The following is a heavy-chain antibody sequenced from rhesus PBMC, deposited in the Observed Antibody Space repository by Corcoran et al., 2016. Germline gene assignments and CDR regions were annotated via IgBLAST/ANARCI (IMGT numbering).Heavy chain of an antibody. Sequence: QVQLQESGPGVVKPSETLSPTCAVSGGSISDSYRWSWIRQPPGKGLEGIGYIYGSSTRTNYNPSLKSRVTISKDTSKNQFSLKLSSVTAADTAVYYCARAQYSGGWSPFDYWGQGVLVTVSS. J-gene: IGHJ4*01. CDR1: GGSISDSYR. CDR3: ARAQYSGGWSPFDY. D-gene: IGHD6-37*01. V-gene: IGHV4S10*01. CDR2: IYGSSTRT.